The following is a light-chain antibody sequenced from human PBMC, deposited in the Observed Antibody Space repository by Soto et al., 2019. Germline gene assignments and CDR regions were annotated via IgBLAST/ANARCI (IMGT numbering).Light chain of an antibody. CDR3: SSYTNTSTLYV. V-gene: IGLV1-44*01. Sequence: QSVLTQPPSASGTPGQRVTISCSGSSSNIGSNSVNWYHQVAGTAPKLLIHSDNQRPSGVPDRFSGSKSGTSASLAISGLQSGDEADYYCSSYTNTSTLYVFGTGTKLTVL. CDR1: SSNIGSNS. CDR2: SDN. J-gene: IGLJ1*01.